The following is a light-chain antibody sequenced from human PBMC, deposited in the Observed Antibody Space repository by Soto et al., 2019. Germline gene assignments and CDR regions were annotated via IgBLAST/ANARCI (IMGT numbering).Light chain of an antibody. CDR1: QDISKN. V-gene: IGKV1-33*01. Sequence: IQMTQSPSSLSASVGDRVTITCQASQDISKNLNWYQQKPGKAPKLLIYDASSLQTGVPSRFSGSGSATHLTFSISSLQPEDVATYYCQQYDNLLPITFGQGTRLEIK. CDR3: QQYDNLLPIT. CDR2: DAS. J-gene: IGKJ5*01.